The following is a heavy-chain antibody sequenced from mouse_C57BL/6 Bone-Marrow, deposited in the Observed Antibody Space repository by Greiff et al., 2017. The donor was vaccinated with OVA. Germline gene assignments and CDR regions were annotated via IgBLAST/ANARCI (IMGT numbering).Heavy chain of an antibody. CDR2: IYPGSGST. CDR1: GYTFTSYW. D-gene: IGHD1-1*01. V-gene: IGHV1-55*01. J-gene: IGHJ3*01. CDR3: ARGRDYYGSSPWFAY. Sequence: QVQLQQPGAELVKPGASVKMSCKASGYTFTSYWITWVKQRPGQGLEWIGDIYPGSGSTNYNEKFKSKATRTVDTSSSTAYMQLSSLTSEDSAVYYCARGRDYYGSSPWFAYWGQGTLVTVSA.